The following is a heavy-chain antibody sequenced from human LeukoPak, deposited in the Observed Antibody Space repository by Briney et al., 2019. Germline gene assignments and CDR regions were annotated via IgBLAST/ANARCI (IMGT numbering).Heavy chain of an antibody. D-gene: IGHD3-3*01. V-gene: IGHV3-48*01. CDR3: ARDLSYYDFWSGYSFDY. Sequence: GGSLRLSCAASGFTFSSYSMNWVRQAPGKGLEWVSYISSSSSTIYYADSVKGRFTISRDNAKNSLYLQMNRLRAEDTAVYYCARDLSYYDFWSGYSFDYWGQGTLVTVSS. J-gene: IGHJ4*02. CDR2: ISSSSSTI. CDR1: GFTFSSYS.